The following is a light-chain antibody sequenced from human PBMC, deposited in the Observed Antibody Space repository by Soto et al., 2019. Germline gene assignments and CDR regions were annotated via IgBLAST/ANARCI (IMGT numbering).Light chain of an antibody. Sequence: DIQMTQSPSTLSASVGDRVTTTCRASQSISSWLAWYQQKPGKAPKLLIYQASALESGVPSRFSSSGSGTEFTLTITSLQPDDFATYYCQQYNSYPVTFGGGNRVEIK. CDR2: QAS. CDR3: QQYNSYPVT. J-gene: IGKJ4*01. CDR1: QSISSW. V-gene: IGKV1-5*03.